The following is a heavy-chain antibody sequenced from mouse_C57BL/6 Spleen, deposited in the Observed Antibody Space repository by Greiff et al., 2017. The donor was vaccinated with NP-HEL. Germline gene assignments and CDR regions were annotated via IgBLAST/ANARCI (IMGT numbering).Heavy chain of an antibody. D-gene: IGHD1-1*01. J-gene: IGHJ4*01. CDR2: IYPGDGDT. CDR1: GYAFSSSW. V-gene: IGHV1-82*01. CDR3: ARSVTTVVATRMDY. Sequence: QVQLQQSGPELVKPGASVKISCKASGYAFSSSWMNWVKRRPGKGLEWIGRIYPGDGDTNYNGKFKGKATLTADKSSSTAYMQLSSLTSEDSAVYFCARSVTTVVATRMDYWGQGTSVTVSS.